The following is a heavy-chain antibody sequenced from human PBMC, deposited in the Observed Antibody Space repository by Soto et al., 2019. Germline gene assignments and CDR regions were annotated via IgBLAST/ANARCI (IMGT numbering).Heavy chain of an antibody. D-gene: IGHD3-16*02. CDR1: GFACSSRW. V-gene: IGHV3-7*01. CDR2: IKQDGSEK. Sequence: GGALRLAGGAAGFACSSRWMSWVRQAPGKGLEWLASIKQDGSEKHYVDSVKGRFTISRDNAKNSLYLQMNSLRVEDTAVYYCARVYYDYIWGSYPLVYWGQGTLVTVSS. J-gene: IGHJ4*02. CDR3: ARVYYDYIWGSYPLVY.